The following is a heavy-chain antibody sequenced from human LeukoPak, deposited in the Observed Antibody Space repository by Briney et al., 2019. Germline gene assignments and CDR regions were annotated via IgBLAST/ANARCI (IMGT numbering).Heavy chain of an antibody. V-gene: IGHV3-7*01. J-gene: IGHJ4*02. CDR1: GFTFSSHW. CDR3: ARESSLQLILFDY. D-gene: IGHD6-6*01. Sequence: PGGSLRLSCAASGFTFSSHWMSWVRQAPGKGLEWVANIKQDGSEKYYVDSVKGRFTIFRDNAKNSLYLQMNSLRAEDTAVYYCARESSLQLILFDYWGQGTLVTVSS. CDR2: IKQDGSEK.